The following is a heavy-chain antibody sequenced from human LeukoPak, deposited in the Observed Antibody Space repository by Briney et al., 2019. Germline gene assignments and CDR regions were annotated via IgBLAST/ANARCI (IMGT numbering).Heavy chain of an antibody. J-gene: IGHJ5*02. Sequence: ASETLSLTCTVSGGSISSSSYYWGWIRQPPGKGLEWIGSIYYSGSTYYNPSLKSRVTISVDTSKNQFSLKLSSVTAADTAVYYCARGSLWFGELSPIQNWFDPWGQGTLVTVSS. CDR3: ARGSLWFGELSPIQNWFDP. V-gene: IGHV4-39*07. CDR1: GGSISSSSYY. CDR2: IYYSGST. D-gene: IGHD3-10*01.